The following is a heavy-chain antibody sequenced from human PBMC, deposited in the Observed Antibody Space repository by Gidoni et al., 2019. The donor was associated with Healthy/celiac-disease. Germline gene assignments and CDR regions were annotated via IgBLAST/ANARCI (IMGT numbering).Heavy chain of an antibody. CDR2: ISSSSSTI. D-gene: IGHD5-18*01. CDR1: GFTFRSYS. J-gene: IGHJ4*02. Sequence: EVQLVESGGGLVQPGGSLRLSCAASGFTFRSYSMNWVRQAPGKGLEWVSYISSSSSTIYYADSVKGRFTISRDNAKNSLYLQMNSLRDEDTAVYYCARDSTWDTAMVFYYWGQGTLVTVSS. V-gene: IGHV3-48*02. CDR3: ARDSTWDTAMVFYY.